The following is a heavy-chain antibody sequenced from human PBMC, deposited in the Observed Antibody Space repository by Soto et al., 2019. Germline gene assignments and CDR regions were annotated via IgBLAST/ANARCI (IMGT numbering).Heavy chain of an antibody. Sequence: KPSETLSLTCTVSGGSISSFYWSWIRQPPGKGLEWIGYIYDTEGTSYNPSLQSRVTMSVDTSKNQFSLKLKSVTAADTAVYYCAREKFTASWYVWFDPWGQGTLVTVSS. CDR3: AREKFTASWYVWFDP. CDR2: IYDTEGT. J-gene: IGHJ5*02. D-gene: IGHD6-13*01. CDR1: GGSISSFY. V-gene: IGHV4-59*01.